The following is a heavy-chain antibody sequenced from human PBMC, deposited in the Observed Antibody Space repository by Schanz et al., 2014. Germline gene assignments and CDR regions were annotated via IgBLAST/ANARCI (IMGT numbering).Heavy chain of an antibody. CDR1: GFTFSTYW. V-gene: IGHV3-74*01. CDR2: INSDGTTT. CDR3: ARDKGGYYPFDY. Sequence: EVQLVESGGGLVQPGGSLRLSCAASGFTFSTYWMHWVRQAPGKGLVWVSHINSDGTTTTYADSVKGRFAISRDNAKISLYLQMNSLTDDDTAVYYCARDKGGYYPFDYWGRGTLVTGSS. J-gene: IGHJ4*02. D-gene: IGHD3-3*01.